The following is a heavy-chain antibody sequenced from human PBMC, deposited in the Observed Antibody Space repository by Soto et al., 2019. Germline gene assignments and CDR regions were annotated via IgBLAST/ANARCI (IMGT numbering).Heavy chain of an antibody. CDR3: SKGGDSSSWKNWFDP. CDR2: ISGSGSSI. CDR1: GFTFSNYA. V-gene: IGHV3-23*01. Sequence: EVQLLESGGGLVQPGGSLRLSCAASGFTFSNYAMTWVRQAPGKGLEWVSGISGSGSSIYYADSVKGRFTISRDNSKNPVYPQKNSLRGEETAVYYCSKGGDSSSWKNWFDPWGQGTLVTVSS. D-gene: IGHD6-13*01. J-gene: IGHJ5*02.